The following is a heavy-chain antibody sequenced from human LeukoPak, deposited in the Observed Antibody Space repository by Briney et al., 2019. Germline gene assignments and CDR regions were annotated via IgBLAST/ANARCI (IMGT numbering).Heavy chain of an antibody. V-gene: IGHV1-2*06. CDR1: GYTFTGYY. CDR2: INLNSGGT. Sequence: ASVTVSCKASGYTFTGYYMHWVRQAPGQGLGWMGRINLNSGGTNYAQKFQGRVTITTDTSISTAYMELSRLRSDDTAVYYCASSDSGGGKIDYWGQGTLVTVSS. J-gene: IGHJ4*02. D-gene: IGHD2-21*01. CDR3: ASSDSGGGKIDY.